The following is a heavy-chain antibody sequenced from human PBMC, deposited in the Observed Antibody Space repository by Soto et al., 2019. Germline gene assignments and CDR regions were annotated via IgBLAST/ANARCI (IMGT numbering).Heavy chain of an antibody. CDR1: GGSISSYY. D-gene: IGHD1-26*01. CDR2: IYYSGST. J-gene: IGHJ1*01. CDR3: ASWESGRSGYFQH. V-gene: IGHV4-59*07. Sequence: SDTLSLTCTVSGGSISSYYWSWIRQPPGKGLEWIGYIYYSGSTNYNPSLKSRVTISVDTSKNQFSLKLSSVTAADTVVYYCASWESGRSGYFQHWGQGTLVTVYS.